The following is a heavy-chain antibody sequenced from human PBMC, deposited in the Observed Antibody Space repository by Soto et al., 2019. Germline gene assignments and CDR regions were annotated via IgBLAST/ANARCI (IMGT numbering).Heavy chain of an antibody. Sequence: SQTLSLTCAISGDSVSSNSAAWNWIRQSPSRGLEWLGRTYYRSKWYNDYAVSVKSRITINPDTSKNQFSLQLNSVTPEDTAVYSWATVTGDRGNAFDIWGQGQWSPSPQ. V-gene: IGHV6-1*01. CDR2: TYYRSKWYN. D-gene: IGHD7-27*01. J-gene: IGHJ3*02. CDR1: GDSVSSNSAA. CDR3: ATVTGDRGNAFDI.